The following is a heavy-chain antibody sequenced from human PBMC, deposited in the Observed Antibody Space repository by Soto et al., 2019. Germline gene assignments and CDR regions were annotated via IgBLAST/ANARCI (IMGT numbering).Heavy chain of an antibody. Sequence: DVPLVESGGGSVQSGGSLRLSCAASGFPFSGSSMNWVRQAPGKGLEWVSYIGSNSATIYYADSVRGRFTISRDNAQNSLYLQMNDLGDDDTAVYYCARPIRGWSFDLWGQGTLVTVSS. D-gene: IGHD3-10*01. V-gene: IGHV3-48*02. CDR1: GFPFSGSS. CDR3: ARPIRGWSFDL. J-gene: IGHJ4*02. CDR2: IGSNSATI.